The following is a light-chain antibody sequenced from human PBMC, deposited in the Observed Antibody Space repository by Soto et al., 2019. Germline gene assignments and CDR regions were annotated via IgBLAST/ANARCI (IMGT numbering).Light chain of an antibody. Sequence: EIVMTQSPATLSVSPGERATLSCMASQSVNSNLAWYQQKPGQAPRLLIYGASTRATGVPARFSGSGSGTEFTLTISSLQSEDFAVYYCQQYSVWRTFGQGTKLEIK. V-gene: IGKV3-15*01. CDR1: QSVNSN. J-gene: IGKJ2*01. CDR3: QQYSVWRT. CDR2: GAS.